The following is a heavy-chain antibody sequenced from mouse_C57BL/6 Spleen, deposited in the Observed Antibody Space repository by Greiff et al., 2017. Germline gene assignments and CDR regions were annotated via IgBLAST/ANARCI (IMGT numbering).Heavy chain of an antibody. CDR3: TEGGYYGAMDY. CDR1: GFTFSNYW. Sequence: EVKVEESGGGLVQPGGSMKLSCVASGFTFSNYWMNWVRQSPAKGLEWVAQIRLKSDNYATHYAESVKGRFTISRDDSKSSVYLQMNNLRAEDTGIYYCTEGGYYGAMDYWGQGTSVTVSS. J-gene: IGHJ4*01. CDR2: IRLKSDNYAT. D-gene: IGHD2-3*01. V-gene: IGHV6-3*01.